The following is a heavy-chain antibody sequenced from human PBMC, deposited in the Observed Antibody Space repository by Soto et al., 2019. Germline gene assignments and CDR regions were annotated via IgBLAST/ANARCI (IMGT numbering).Heavy chain of an antibody. CDR1: GFTFSSYA. CDR2: ISGSGGST. D-gene: IGHD3-9*01. Sequence: PGGSLRLSCAASGFTFSSYAMSWVRQAPGKGLEWVSAISGSGGSTYYADSVKGRFTISRDNSKNTLYLQMNSLRAEDTAVYYCAKDPFRGDILTGYFDYWGQGTLVTVSS. J-gene: IGHJ4*02. V-gene: IGHV3-23*01. CDR3: AKDPFRGDILTGYFDY.